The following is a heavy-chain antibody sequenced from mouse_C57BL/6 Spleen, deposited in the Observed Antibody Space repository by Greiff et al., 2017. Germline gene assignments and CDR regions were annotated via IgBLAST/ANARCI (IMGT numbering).Heavy chain of an antibody. V-gene: IGHV1-55*01. J-gene: IGHJ2*01. Sequence: QVQLQQSGAELVKPGASVKMSCKASGYTFTSYWITWVKQRPGQGLEWIGDIYPGSGGTNYNEKFKSKATLTVDTSSSTAYMQLSSLTSEDSAVYDCARWDYGSDYFDDWGKGTTLTVSS. CDR3: ARWDYGSDYFDD. D-gene: IGHD1-1*01. CDR1: GYTFTSYW. CDR2: IYPGSGGT.